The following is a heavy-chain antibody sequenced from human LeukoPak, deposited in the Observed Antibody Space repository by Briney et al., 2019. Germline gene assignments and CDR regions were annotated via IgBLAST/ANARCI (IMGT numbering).Heavy chain of an antibody. J-gene: IGHJ4*02. CDR3: AKERDTAMVTIDY. Sequence: GGSLRLSCAASGFTFSSYGMHWVRQAPGKGLEWVAFIRYDGSNKYYADSVKGRFTISRDNSKNTLYLQINSLRAEDTAVYYCAKERDTAMVTIDYWGQGTLVSVSS. CDR2: IRYDGSNK. V-gene: IGHV3-30*02. CDR1: GFTFSSYG. D-gene: IGHD5-18*01.